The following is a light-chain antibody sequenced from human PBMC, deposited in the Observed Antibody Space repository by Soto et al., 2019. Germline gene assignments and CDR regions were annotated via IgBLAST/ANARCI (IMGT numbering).Light chain of an antibody. CDR2: GAS. CDR1: QSVSSN. J-gene: IGKJ4*01. CDR3: QQYHNWPPLT. Sequence: EIVMTQSPATLSVSPGERATLSCRASQSVSSNLAWYQQKPGQAPSLLIYGASTRATGIPARFSGSGSGTEFTLTISSLQSEDFAVYYCQQYHNWPPLTFGGGTKAEIK. V-gene: IGKV3-15*01.